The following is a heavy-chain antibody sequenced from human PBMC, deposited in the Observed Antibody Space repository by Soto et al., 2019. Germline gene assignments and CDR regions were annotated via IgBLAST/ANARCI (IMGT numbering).Heavy chain of an antibody. D-gene: IGHD3-10*01. V-gene: IGHV3-15*01. Sequence: GGSLRLSCAASGFTFSNYAISWVRQVPGKGLEWVGRVKSKTDGGSSDYAAAVKGRFAISRDDSKNTLYLQMNSLKNEYTAVYYCTTESLWFGELLDFDDWGQGTLVTVSS. J-gene: IGHJ4*02. CDR1: GFTFSNYA. CDR2: VKSKTDGGSS. CDR3: TTESLWFGELLDFDD.